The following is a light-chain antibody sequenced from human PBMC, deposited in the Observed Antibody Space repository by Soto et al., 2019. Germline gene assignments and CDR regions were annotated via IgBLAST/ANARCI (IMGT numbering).Light chain of an antibody. Sequence: EIVLTQSPGTLSLSPGERATLSCRASQSVSNNNLVWYQQKPGQPPRLLIHAASNRAPGIPARFSGSGSGTDFTLTVSSLEPEDFALYYCQQYGNSLWTFGQGTKVEIK. CDR2: AAS. CDR1: QSVSNNN. J-gene: IGKJ1*01. V-gene: IGKV3-20*01. CDR3: QQYGNSLWT.